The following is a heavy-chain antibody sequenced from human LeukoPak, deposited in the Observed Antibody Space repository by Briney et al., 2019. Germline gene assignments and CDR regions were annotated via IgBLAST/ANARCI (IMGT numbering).Heavy chain of an antibody. CDR1: GFTFSSYS. D-gene: IGHD3-22*01. V-gene: IGHV3-21*01. CDR2: ISSSSSYI. CDR3: ASNPQVSHDSSGYSDY. J-gene: IGHJ4*02. Sequence: GGSLRLSCAPSGFTFSSYSMNWVRQAPGKGLEWVSSISSSSSYIYYADSVKGRFTISRDNAKNSLYLQMNSLRAEDTAVYYCASNPQVSHDSSGYSDYWGQGTLVTVSS.